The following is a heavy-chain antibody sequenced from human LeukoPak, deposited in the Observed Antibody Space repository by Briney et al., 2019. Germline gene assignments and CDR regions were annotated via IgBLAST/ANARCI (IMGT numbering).Heavy chain of an antibody. CDR1: GGSISSGNYY. CDR2: IHHSGST. Sequence: SETLSLTCTVSGGSISSGNYYWSWIRQHPGKGLEWIGYIHHSGSTYYNPSLKSRVIISVDTSKNQFSLKLNSVTAADTAVYYCARGGYDYVWGSYFGSPEYWGQGTLVTVSS. V-gene: IGHV4-31*03. D-gene: IGHD3-16*01. CDR3: ARGGYDYVWGSYFGSPEY. J-gene: IGHJ4*02.